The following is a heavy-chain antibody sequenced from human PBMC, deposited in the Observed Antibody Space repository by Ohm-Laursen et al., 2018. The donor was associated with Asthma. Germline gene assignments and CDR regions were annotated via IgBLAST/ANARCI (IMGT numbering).Heavy chain of an antibody. CDR2: IYSGGST. CDR3: ARLPRTEGNWFDP. CDR1: GFTVSSNY. D-gene: IGHD1-14*01. Sequence: GSLRLSCTASGFTVSSNYMSWVRQAPGKGLEWVSVIYSGGSTYYADSVKGRFTISRDNSKNTLYLQMNSLRAEDTAVYYCARLPRTEGNWFDPWGQGTLVTVSS. J-gene: IGHJ5*02. V-gene: IGHV3-53*01.